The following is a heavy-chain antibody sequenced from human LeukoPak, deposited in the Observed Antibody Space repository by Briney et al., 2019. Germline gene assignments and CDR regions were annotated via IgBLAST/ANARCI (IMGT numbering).Heavy chain of an antibody. CDR1: GFTFSSYA. CDR2: ITNSGSTI. D-gene: IGHD3-9*01. J-gene: IGHJ4*02. V-gene: IGHV3-48*01. Sequence: PGGSLRLSCAASGFTFSSYAMNWVRQAPGKGPEWISYITNSGSTIYYADSVKGRFTISRDNSKNTLYLQMNSLRAEDTAVYYCAKAVDYDILTGLSRTPFDYWGQGTLVTVSS. CDR3: AKAVDYDILTGLSRTPFDY.